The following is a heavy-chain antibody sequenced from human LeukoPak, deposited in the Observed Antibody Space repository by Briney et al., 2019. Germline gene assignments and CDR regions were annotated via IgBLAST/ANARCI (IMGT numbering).Heavy chain of an antibody. CDR1: GGAISSYY. J-gene: IGHJ4*02. Sequence: SETLSLTCTVSGGAISSYYWSWIRQPPGKGLEWIGNIYYSGRTNHNPSLKSRVTISADTSKNQFSLKLSSVTAADTAVYYCARENYDTHAGYWGQGTLVTVSS. D-gene: IGHD3-22*01. CDR3: ARENYDTHAGY. V-gene: IGHV4-59*12. CDR2: IYYSGRT.